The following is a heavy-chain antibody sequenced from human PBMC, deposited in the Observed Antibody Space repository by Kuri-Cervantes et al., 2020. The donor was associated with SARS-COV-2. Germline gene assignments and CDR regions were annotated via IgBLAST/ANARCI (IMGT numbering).Heavy chain of an antibody. Sequence: GESLKISCAASGFTFSSYPMYWVRQAPGKGLEWVSSISSSSSYIYYADSVKGRFTISRDNAENSLYLQMNSLRAEDTAVYYCAREGIVVDADAFDIWGQGTMVTVSS. CDR1: GFTFSSYP. V-gene: IGHV3-21*01. CDR3: AREGIVVDADAFDI. CDR2: ISSSSSYI. J-gene: IGHJ3*02. D-gene: IGHD2-2*01.